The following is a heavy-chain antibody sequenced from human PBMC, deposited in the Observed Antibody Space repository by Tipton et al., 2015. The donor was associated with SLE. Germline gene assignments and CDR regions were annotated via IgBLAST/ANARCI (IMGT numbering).Heavy chain of an antibody. V-gene: IGHV4-61*01. CDR1: GGSVRSVSYY. D-gene: IGHD3-10*01. CDR3: ARDRGGDYFDS. CDR2: IYYTGNT. Sequence: LRLSCSVSGGSVRSVSYYWSWIRQSPGKGLEWIGEIYYTGNTKYNPSLKSRVSTSIDTSRNQFPLNLNSVTAADTAVYFCARDRGGDYFDSWGQGTLVTVSS. J-gene: IGHJ4*02.